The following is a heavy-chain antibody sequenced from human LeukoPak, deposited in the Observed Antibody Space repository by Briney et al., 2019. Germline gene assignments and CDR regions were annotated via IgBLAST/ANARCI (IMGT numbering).Heavy chain of an antibody. D-gene: IGHD1-26*01. CDR2: IYPGDSDT. V-gene: IGHV5-51*01. CDR1: GYSFTSYW. CDR3: ARHGHPSGSYRGFWYFDL. Sequence: GESLKISCKGSGYSFTSYWIGWVRQMPGKGLEWMGIIYPGDSDTRYSPSFQGQVTISADKSISTAYLQWSSLKASDTAMYYCARHGHPSGSYRGFWYFDLWGRGTLVTVSS. J-gene: IGHJ2*01.